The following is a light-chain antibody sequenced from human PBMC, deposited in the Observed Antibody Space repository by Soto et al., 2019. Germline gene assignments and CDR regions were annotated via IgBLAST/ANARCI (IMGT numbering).Light chain of an antibody. J-gene: IGLJ1*01. CDR1: SSDVGNYKY. Sequence: QSALTQPASVSGSPGQSITISCTGTSSDVGNYKYVSWYQQHPAKAPKLMIYEVNNRPSGVSNRLSGSKSGNMASLTISGLQAEDEADYYCSSYTSSNTYVFGTGTKVTVL. V-gene: IGLV2-14*01. CDR3: SSYTSSNTYV. CDR2: EVN.